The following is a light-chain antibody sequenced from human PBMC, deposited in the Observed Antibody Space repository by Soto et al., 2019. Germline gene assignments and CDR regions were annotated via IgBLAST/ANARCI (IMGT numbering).Light chain of an antibody. CDR2: NNN. Sequence: QSVLTQPPSVSGAPGQRVSISCTGSRSNLGAGYDVHWYHQLPGTAPKLLIHNNNNRPSGVPDRFSASKSGTSASLAITGLQAEDEADYYCQSYDSSLRAWVFGGGTKLTVL. J-gene: IGLJ3*02. V-gene: IGLV1-40*01. CDR1: RSNLGAGYD. CDR3: QSYDSSLRAWV.